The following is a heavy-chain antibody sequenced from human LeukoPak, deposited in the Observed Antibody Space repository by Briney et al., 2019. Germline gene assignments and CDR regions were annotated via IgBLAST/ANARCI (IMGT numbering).Heavy chain of an antibody. J-gene: IGHJ4*02. Sequence: ASVKVSCKVSGYTLTELSMHWVRQAPGKGLEWMGGFDPEDGETIYAQKFQGRVTMTEDTSTDTAYMELSSLRSEDTAVSYCATSSVVRGVRFPLDYWGQGTLVTVSS. CDR2: FDPEDGET. V-gene: IGHV1-24*01. CDR1: GYTLTELS. D-gene: IGHD3-10*01. CDR3: ATSSVVRGVRFPLDY.